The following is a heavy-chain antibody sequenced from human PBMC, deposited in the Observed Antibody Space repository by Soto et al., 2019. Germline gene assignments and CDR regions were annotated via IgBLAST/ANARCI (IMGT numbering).Heavy chain of an antibody. CDR3: AKGGYSGYYYYMDV. Sequence: GGSLRLSCAASGFTFSSYAMSWVRQAPGKGLEWVSGSSGSGGSTYYADSEKGRFTISRDNSKNTLYLQMNSLRAEDTAVYYCAKGGYSGYYYYMDVWGKGTTVTVSS. CDR1: GFTFSSYA. CDR2: SSGSGGST. J-gene: IGHJ6*03. V-gene: IGHV3-23*01. D-gene: IGHD5-12*01.